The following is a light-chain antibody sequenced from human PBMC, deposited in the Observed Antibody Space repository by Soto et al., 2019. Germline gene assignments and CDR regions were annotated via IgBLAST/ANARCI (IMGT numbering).Light chain of an antibody. J-gene: IGKJ5*01. CDR2: DAS. Sequence: EIVLTQSPGTLSLSPGERATLSCRASQTVRNNYLAWYQQKPGQAPRLLIYDASSRATGIPDRFSGSGSATDFTLTISRLEPEDFAVYYCQQRHNWPITFGQGTRLEIK. V-gene: IGKV3D-20*02. CDR3: QQRHNWPIT. CDR1: QTVRNNY.